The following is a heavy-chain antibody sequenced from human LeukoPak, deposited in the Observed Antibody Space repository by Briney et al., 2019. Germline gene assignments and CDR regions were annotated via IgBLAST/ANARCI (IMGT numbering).Heavy chain of an antibody. CDR3: ARDARLVGADY. CDR1: GFTFSSYS. D-gene: IGHD1-26*01. J-gene: IGHJ4*02. Sequence: GSLRLSCAASGFTFSSYSMNWVRRAPGKGLEWVSSISSSSSYIYYADSVKGRFTISRDNAKNSLYLQMNSLRAEDTAVYYCARDARLVGADYWGQGTLVTVSS. CDR2: ISSSSSYI. V-gene: IGHV3-21*01.